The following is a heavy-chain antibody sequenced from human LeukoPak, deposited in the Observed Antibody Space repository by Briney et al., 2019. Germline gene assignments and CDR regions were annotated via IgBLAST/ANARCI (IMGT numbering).Heavy chain of an antibody. J-gene: IGHJ1*01. CDR3: ARGDTSLVGARYFQH. Sequence: SGGSLRLSCAASGFTVSSNYMSWVRQAPGKGLEWVSVIYSGGKTFYADSVKGRFTISRDNAKNSLYLQVNSLRAEDTAVYYCARGDTSLVGARYFQHWGQGTLVTVSS. CDR1: GFTVSSNY. D-gene: IGHD1-26*01. V-gene: IGHV3-53*01. CDR2: IYSGGKT.